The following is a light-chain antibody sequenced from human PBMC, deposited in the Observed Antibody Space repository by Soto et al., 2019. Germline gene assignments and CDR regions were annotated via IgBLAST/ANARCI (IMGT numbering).Light chain of an antibody. CDR3: SSFTTRSSLV. V-gene: IGLV2-14*01. CDR2: DVS. Sequence: QSALAQPASVSGSPGQPITISCTGTSSDVGSFDSVAWYQHNPGKAPKLMIYDVSNRPSGVSSRFSGSKSGNTASLSISGLQTEDEANYYCSSFTTRSSLVFGTGTKVTV. J-gene: IGLJ1*01. CDR1: SSDVGSFDS.